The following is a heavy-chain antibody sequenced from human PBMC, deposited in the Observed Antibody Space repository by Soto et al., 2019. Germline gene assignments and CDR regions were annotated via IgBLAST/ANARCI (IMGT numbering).Heavy chain of an antibody. J-gene: IGHJ5*02. V-gene: IGHV6-1*01. Sequence: SQTLSLTCAISGDSVSSNSAAWNWIRQSPSRGLEWLGRTYYRSKWYNDYAVSVKSRITINPDTSKNQFSLQLNSVTPEDTAVYYCARDPGYCSSTSCYLDNWFDPWGQGTLVTVSS. CDR3: ARDPGYCSSTSCYLDNWFDP. CDR1: GDSVSSNSAA. CDR2: TYYRSKWYN. D-gene: IGHD2-2*01.